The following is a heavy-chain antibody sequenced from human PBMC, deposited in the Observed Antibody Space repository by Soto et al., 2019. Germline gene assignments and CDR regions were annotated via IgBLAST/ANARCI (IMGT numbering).Heavy chain of an antibody. CDR3: ARDGATIFGVVINYYYGMDV. J-gene: IGHJ6*02. V-gene: IGHV1-2*04. Sequence: ASVKVSCKASGYTFTGYYMHWVRQAPGQGLEWMGWINPNSGGTNYAQKFRGWVTTTRDTSISTAYMELSRLRSDDTAVYYCARDGATIFGVVINYYYGMDVWGQGTTVTVSS. CDR2: INPNSGGT. D-gene: IGHD3-3*01. CDR1: GYTFTGYY.